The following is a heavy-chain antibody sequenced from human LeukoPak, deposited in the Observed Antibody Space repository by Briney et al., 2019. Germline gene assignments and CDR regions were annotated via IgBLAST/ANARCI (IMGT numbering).Heavy chain of an antibody. D-gene: IGHD5-18*01. Sequence: NPGGSLRLSCAVSGFTFSDYYMSWIRQAPGKGLEWVSYISSGGSTISHADSVKGRFTISRDNAKNSLYLQMDSLRAEDTAVYYCAGDKRLLYSYGPSFDYWGQGTLVTVSS. CDR3: AGDKRLLYSYGPSFDY. V-gene: IGHV3-11*01. J-gene: IGHJ4*02. CDR1: GFTFSDYY. CDR2: ISSGGSTI.